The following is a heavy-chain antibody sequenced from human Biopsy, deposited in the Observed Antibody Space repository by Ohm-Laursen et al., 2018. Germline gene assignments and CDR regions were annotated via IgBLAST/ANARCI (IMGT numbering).Heavy chain of an antibody. CDR3: ARSMLGASTGDDAFDV. Sequence: ASVKVSCKASGGTFSNSAINWVRQAPGQGLEWMGGFIPMFNTGKDAQNFQGRVTMTADKSTNTVYMELTSLRSDDTAMYYCARSMLGASTGDDAFDVWGQETFVSVSS. J-gene: IGHJ3*01. CDR2: FIPMFNTG. V-gene: IGHV1-69*06. CDR1: GGTFSNSA. D-gene: IGHD1-26*01.